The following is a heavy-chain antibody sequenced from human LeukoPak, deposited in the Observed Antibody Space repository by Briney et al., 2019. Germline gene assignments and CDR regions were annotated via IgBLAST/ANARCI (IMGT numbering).Heavy chain of an antibody. CDR2: IAYDGSNK. CDR1: GFTFSSYA. Sequence: GGSLRLSCAASGFTFSSYAMHWVRQAPGQGLEWVAVIAYDGSNKYYADSVKRRFTISRDNSENTLYLPMDRLRAEDTVVYYCARNSHPELLWFGELGFPNYWGQGTLVSVSS. J-gene: IGHJ4*02. D-gene: IGHD3-10*01. CDR3: ARNSHPELLWFGELGFPNY. V-gene: IGHV3-30*04.